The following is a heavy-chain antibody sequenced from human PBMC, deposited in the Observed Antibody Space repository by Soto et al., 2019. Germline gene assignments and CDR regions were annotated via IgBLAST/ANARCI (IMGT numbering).Heavy chain of an antibody. V-gene: IGHV3-49*04. Sequence: GGSLRLSCTASGFTFGDYAMSWVRQAPGKGLEWVGFIRSKAYGGTTEYAASVKGRFTISRDDSKSIAYLQMNSLKTEDTAVYYCTRDYLYFDWLVDAFDIWGQGTMVTVSS. CDR2: IRSKAYGGTT. CDR1: GFTFGDYA. J-gene: IGHJ3*02. CDR3: TRDYLYFDWLVDAFDI. D-gene: IGHD3-9*01.